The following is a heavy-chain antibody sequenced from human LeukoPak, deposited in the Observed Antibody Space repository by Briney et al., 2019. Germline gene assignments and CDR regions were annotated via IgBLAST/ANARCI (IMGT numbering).Heavy chain of an antibody. J-gene: IGHJ4*02. CDR1: GGSFSGYY. CDR2: INHSGST. Sequence: ASETLSLTCAVYGGSFSGYYWSWIRQPPGKGLEWIGEINHSGSTNYNPSLKSRVTISVDTSNNQFSLKLSSVTAADTAVYYCARHASNSYYDSSGYYYRSSYYFDYWGQGTLVTVSS. CDR3: ARHASNSYYDSSGYYYRSSYYFDY. D-gene: IGHD3-22*01. V-gene: IGHV4-34*01.